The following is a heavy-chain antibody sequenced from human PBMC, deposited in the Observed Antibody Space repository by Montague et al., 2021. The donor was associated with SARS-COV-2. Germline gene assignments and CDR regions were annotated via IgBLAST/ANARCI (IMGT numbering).Heavy chain of an antibody. J-gene: IGHJ4*02. CDR2: VDHSGNT. CDR3: ARGTRSVQITPGFRY. Sequence: SETLSLTCADYGGSFHIFYWGWIRQSPGKGLEWIGEVDHSGNTKYNPSLKSRVTISVDTSKNQFSLNLTSVTAADTAIYYCARGTRSVQITPGFRYWGQGTQVAVSS. D-gene: IGHD5-24*01. V-gene: IGHV4-34*01. CDR1: GGSFHIFY.